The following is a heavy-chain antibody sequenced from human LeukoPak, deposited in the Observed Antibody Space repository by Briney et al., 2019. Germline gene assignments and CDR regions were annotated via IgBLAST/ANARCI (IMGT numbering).Heavy chain of an antibody. D-gene: IGHD6-19*01. CDR3: AKDVAVAGYHGY. CDR1: GFTFSSYG. Sequence: GGSLRLSCAASGFTFSSYGMHWVRQAPGKGLEWVAVISYDGSNKYYADSVKGRFTISRDNSKNTLYLQMNSLRAEDTAVYYCAKDVAVAGYHGYWGQGTLVTVSS. J-gene: IGHJ4*02. CDR2: ISYDGSNK. V-gene: IGHV3-30*18.